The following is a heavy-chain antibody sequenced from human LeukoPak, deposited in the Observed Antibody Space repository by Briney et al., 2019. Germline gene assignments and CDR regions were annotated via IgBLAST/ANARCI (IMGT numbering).Heavy chain of an antibody. V-gene: IGHV4-4*02. Sequence: SGTLSLTCAVSGGSISSSNWWSWVRQPPGKGLEWIGEIYHSGTTNYNPSLKSRVTISVDKSKNQFSLKLSSVTAADTAVYYCARESVTLLNWFDPWGQGTLVTVSS. CDR1: GGSISSSNW. D-gene: IGHD4-17*01. J-gene: IGHJ5*02. CDR2: IYHSGTT. CDR3: ARESVTLLNWFDP.